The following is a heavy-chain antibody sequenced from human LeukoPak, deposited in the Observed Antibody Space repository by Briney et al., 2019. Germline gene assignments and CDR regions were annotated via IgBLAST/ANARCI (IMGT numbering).Heavy chain of an antibody. V-gene: IGHV1-2*02. CDR2: INPNSGGT. CDR1: GYIFTGYY. CDR3: ARGEGDSSSWPLNY. D-gene: IGHD6-13*01. J-gene: IGHJ4*02. Sequence: ATVKVSCKASGYIFTGYYMHWVRPAPGQGLEWMGWINPNSGGTKYAQQFQGRVTMTRDTSISTAYMELSRLTSDDTAVYYCARGEGDSSSWPLNYWGQGTLVPVSS.